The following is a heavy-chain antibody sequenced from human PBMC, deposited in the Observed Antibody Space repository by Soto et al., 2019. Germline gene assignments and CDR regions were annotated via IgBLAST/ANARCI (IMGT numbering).Heavy chain of an antibody. J-gene: IGHJ4*02. CDR2: ISAYNTNT. CDR3: ARDTPPTDY. V-gene: IGHV1-18*01. CDR1: GYTFTSCH. Sequence: QVQLVQSGAEVKKPGASVKVSCKTSGYTFTSCHISWVRQAPGQGLEWRGWISAYNTNTNYAQKFQGRVTMTTDTLTSTAYMELRSLRSDDTAVYYCARDTPPTDYWGQGTLVTVSS.